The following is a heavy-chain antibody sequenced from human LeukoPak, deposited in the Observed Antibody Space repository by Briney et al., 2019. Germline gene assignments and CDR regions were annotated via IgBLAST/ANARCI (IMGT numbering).Heavy chain of an antibody. CDR2: ITGGHYAT. D-gene: IGHD4-17*01. CDR3: TKDPNGDYIGAFDP. CDR1: GFSFSSFA. Sequence: GGSLRLSCAASGFSFSSFAMTWVRQAPGKGLEWVSSITGGHYATYNTDSVKGRFTISRDNAKNTLFLQMLSLGADDTAIYYCTKDPNGDYIGAFDPWGQGTLVTVSS. J-gene: IGHJ5*02. V-gene: IGHV3-23*01.